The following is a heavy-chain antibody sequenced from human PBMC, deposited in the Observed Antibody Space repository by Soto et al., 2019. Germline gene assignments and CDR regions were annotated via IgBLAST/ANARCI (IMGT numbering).Heavy chain of an antibody. CDR1: GGSISSSSYY. J-gene: IGHJ6*02. CDR2: IYYSGST. D-gene: IGHD1-20*01. V-gene: IGHV4-39*01. Sequence: SETLSLTCTVSGGSISSSSYYWGWIRQPPGKGLEWIGSIYYSGSTYYNPSLKSRVTISVDTSKNQFSLKLSSVTAADTAVYYCASTPYNWNDADYYYYYGMDVWGQGTTVTVSS. CDR3: ASTPYNWNDADYYYYYGMDV.